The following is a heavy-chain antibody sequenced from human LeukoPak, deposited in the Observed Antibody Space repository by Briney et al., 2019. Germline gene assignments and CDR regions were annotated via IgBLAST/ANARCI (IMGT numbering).Heavy chain of an antibody. V-gene: IGHV4-59*01. CDR2: IYYSGSA. J-gene: IGHJ4*02. CDR3: ARDRDSSGWFDY. CDR1: GGSISGFY. D-gene: IGHD6-19*01. Sequence: ASETLSLTCTVSGGSISGFYWGWIRQPPGKGLEWIGFIYYSGSANYNPSLKSRVTMSVDTSNNQFSLKLSSVTATDTAFYYCARDRDSSGWFDYWGQGTLVTVSS.